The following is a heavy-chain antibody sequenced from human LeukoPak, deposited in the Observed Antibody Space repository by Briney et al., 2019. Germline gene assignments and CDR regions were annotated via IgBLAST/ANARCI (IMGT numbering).Heavy chain of an antibody. CDR2: INPNSGGT. D-gene: IGHD6-13*01. CDR1: GYTFTGYY. V-gene: IGHV1-2*04. Sequence: ASVKVSCKASGYTFTGYYMHWVRQAPGRGLEWMGWINPNSGGTNYAQKFQGWVTMTRDTSISTAYMELSRLRSDDTAVYYCARGDRSAIAAAGTSFDYWGQGTLVTVSS. J-gene: IGHJ4*02. CDR3: ARGDRSAIAAAGTSFDY.